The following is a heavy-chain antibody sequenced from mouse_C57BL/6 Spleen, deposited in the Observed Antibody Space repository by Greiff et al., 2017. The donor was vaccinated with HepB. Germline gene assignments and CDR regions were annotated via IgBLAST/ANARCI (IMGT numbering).Heavy chain of an antibody. J-gene: IGHJ4*01. CDR2: IWTGGGT. CDR3: ARTPFFYSFYAMDY. Sequence: VQLQESGPGLVAPSQSLSITCTVSGFSLTSYAISWVRQPPGKGLEWLGVIWTGGGTNYNSALKSRLSISKDNSKSQVFLKMNSLQTDDTARYYCARTPFFYSFYAMDYWGQGTSVTVSS. D-gene: IGHD2-12*01. V-gene: IGHV2-9-1*01. CDR1: GFSLTSYA.